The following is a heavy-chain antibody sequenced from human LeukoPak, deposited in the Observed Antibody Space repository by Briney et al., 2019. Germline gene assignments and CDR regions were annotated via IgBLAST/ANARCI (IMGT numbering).Heavy chain of an antibody. Sequence: PSETLSLTCDVSGDSISTPHWWSWVRQPPGKGLEWIGEIFHSGRVNYIPSLQSRVTISLDKSKNQISLEVNSVTAADTAVYYCARYPSGSFPFDIWGQGTMVTVSS. J-gene: IGHJ3*02. V-gene: IGHV4-4*02. D-gene: IGHD1-26*01. CDR1: GDSISTPHW. CDR2: IFHSGRV. CDR3: ARYPSGSFPFDI.